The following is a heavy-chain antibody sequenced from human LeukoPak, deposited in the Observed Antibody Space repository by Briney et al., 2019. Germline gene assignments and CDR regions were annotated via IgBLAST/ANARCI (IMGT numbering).Heavy chain of an antibody. CDR2: IYYSGST. J-gene: IGHJ1*01. D-gene: IGHD6-19*01. CDR3: ARLRYSSGWRLFQQ. CDR1: GGSISSYY. V-gene: IGHV4-59*01. Sequence: SETLSLTCTVSGGSISSYYWSWIRQPPGKGLEWIGYIYYSGSTNYNPSLTSRVTISVDTSKNQFSLKLSSVTAADTAVYYCARLRYSSGWRLFQQWGQGSLVTVSS.